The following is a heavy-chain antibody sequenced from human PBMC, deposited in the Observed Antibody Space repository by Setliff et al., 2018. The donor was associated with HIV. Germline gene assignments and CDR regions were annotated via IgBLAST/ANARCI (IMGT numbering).Heavy chain of an antibody. D-gene: IGHD3-16*01. CDR3: ARHRMGGGLYYYYMDV. Sequence: SETLSLTCAVYGGSFSGHYWGWIRQPPGKGLEWIGSIYYSGSTYFNPSLKSRVTMYVDTSKNQFSLNLNSVTAADTAVYYCARHRMGGGLYYYYMDVWGKGTTVTVSS. V-gene: IGHV4-39*01. CDR1: GGSFSGHY. J-gene: IGHJ6*03. CDR2: IYYSGST.